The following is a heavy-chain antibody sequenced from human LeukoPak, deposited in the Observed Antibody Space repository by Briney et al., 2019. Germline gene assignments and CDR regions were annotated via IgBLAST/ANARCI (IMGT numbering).Heavy chain of an antibody. CDR3: ASDSSGYLPNHFDY. V-gene: IGHV3-21*01. D-gene: IGHD3-22*01. CDR1: GFTFSGYA. J-gene: IGHJ4*02. CDR2: ISSSSYI. Sequence: GGSLRLSCAASGFTFSGYAMSWVRQAPGKGLEWVSSISSSSYIYYADSVKGRFTISRDNAKNSLYLQMNSLRAEDTAVYYCASDSSGYLPNHFDYWGQGTLVTVSS.